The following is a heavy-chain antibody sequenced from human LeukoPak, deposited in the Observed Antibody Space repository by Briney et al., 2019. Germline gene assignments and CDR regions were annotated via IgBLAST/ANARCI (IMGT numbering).Heavy chain of an antibody. CDR2: IAYDGKTT. V-gene: IGHV3-30*18. CDR1: GFTFSTYG. CDR3: AKDRGDYTNWFDP. J-gene: IGHJ5*02. D-gene: IGHD4-17*01. Sequence: GGSLRLSCAASGFTFSTYGTHWVRQAPGKGLEWVAVIAYDGKTTYYADSVKGRFTISRDNSKNTLYLQMNSLRAEDTAIYYCAKDRGDYTNWFDPWGQGTLVTVSS.